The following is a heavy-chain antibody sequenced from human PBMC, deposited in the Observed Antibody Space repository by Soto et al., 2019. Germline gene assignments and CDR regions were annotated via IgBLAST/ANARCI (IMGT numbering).Heavy chain of an antibody. J-gene: IGHJ6*02. Sequence: SETLSLTCAVYVGSFSGYYWSWIRQPPGKGLEWIGEINHSGSTNYNPSLKSRVTISVDTSKNQFSLKLSSVTAADTAVYYCARYTSSGWDVIPYGMDVWGQGTTVTVSS. CDR2: INHSGST. CDR1: VGSFSGYY. CDR3: ARYTSSGWDVIPYGMDV. V-gene: IGHV4-34*01. D-gene: IGHD6-19*01.